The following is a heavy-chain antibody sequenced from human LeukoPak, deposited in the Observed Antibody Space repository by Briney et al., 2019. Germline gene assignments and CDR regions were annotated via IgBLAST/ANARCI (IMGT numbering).Heavy chain of an antibody. CDR3: ARAQKAYYGSGSYYIWFDP. D-gene: IGHD3-10*01. J-gene: IGHJ5*02. CDR1: GGSISSYY. V-gene: IGHV4-59*01. CDR2: TYYSGST. Sequence: PSETLSLTCTVSGGSISSYYWSWIRQPPGKGLEWIGYTYYSGSTNYNPSLKSRVTISVDTSKNQFSLKLSSVTAADTAVYYCARAQKAYYGSGSYYIWFDPWGQGTLVTVSS.